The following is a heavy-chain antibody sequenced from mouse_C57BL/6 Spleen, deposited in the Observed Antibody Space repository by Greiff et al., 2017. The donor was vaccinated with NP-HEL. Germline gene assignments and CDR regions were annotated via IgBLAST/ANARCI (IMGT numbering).Heavy chain of an antibody. CDR2: IHPNSGST. D-gene: IGHD2-3*01. CDR3: AILEDGYYLFDY. CDR1: GYTFTSYW. J-gene: IGHJ2*01. Sequence: VQLKQPGAELVKPGASVKLSCKASGYTFTSYWMHWVKQRPGQGLEWIGMIHPNSGSTNYNEKFKSKATLTVDKSSSTAYMQLSSLTSEDSAVYYCAILEDGYYLFDYWGQGTTLTVSS. V-gene: IGHV1-64*01.